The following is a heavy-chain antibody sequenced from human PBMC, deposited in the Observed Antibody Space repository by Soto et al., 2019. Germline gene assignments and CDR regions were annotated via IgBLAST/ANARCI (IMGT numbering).Heavy chain of an antibody. CDR2: IYYSGST. CDR3: ARQKGWLFDY. CDR1: GGSISSYY. Sequence: SETLSLTCTVSGGSISSYYWSWIRQPPGKGLEWIGYIYYSGSTNYNPSLKSRVTISVDTSKNQFSLKLGSVTAADTAVYYCARQKGWLFDYWGQGTLVTISS. J-gene: IGHJ4*02. D-gene: IGHD3-22*01. V-gene: IGHV4-59*08.